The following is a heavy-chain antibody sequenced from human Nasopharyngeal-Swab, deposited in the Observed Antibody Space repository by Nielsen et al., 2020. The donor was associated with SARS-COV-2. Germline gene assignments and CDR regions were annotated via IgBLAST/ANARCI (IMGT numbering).Heavy chain of an antibody. D-gene: IGHD1-26*01. J-gene: IGHJ4*02. Sequence: SETLSLTCTVSGGSISSSSYYWGWIRQPPGKGLEWFGSIYYSGSTYYNPSLKSRVTISVDTSKNQFSLKLSSVTAADTAVYYCARHVGGSYGRGFDYWGQGTLVTVSS. CDR3: ARHVGGSYGRGFDY. CDR1: GGSISSSSYY. V-gene: IGHV4-39*01. CDR2: IYYSGST.